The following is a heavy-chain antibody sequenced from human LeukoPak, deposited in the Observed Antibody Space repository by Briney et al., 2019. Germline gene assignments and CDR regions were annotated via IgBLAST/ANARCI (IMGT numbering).Heavy chain of an antibody. V-gene: IGHV1-69*13. Sequence: GASVKVSCKASGGTFSSYAISWVRQAPGQGLEWMGGIIPIFGTANYAQKFQGRVTITADESTSTAYMELSSLRSEDTAVYYCARVTMVRGVIHWFDPWGQGTLVTVSS. CDR1: GGTFSSYA. CDR3: ARVTMVRGVIHWFDP. D-gene: IGHD3-10*01. J-gene: IGHJ5*02. CDR2: IIPIFGTA.